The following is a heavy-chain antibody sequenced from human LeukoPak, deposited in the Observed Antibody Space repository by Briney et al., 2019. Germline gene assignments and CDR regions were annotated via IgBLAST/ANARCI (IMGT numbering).Heavy chain of an antibody. CDR3: ARGGSRLHLPYYSDYVDV. J-gene: IGHJ6*03. V-gene: IGHV3-30*04. CDR2: ISYDGSNK. CDR1: GFTFCRYA. Sequence: GGSLRLSCAASGFTFCRYAMHWVRQAPGKGLEWVAVISYDGSNKYYADSVKGRFPIPRDNSKNTLYLQMNSLRAEDTAIYYCARGGSRLHLPYYSDYVDVWGKGTTVTVS. D-gene: IGHD5-24*01.